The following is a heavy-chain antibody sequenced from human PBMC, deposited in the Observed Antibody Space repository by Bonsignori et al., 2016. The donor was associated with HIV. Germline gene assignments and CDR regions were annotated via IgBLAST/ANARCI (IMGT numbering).Heavy chain of an antibody. Sequence: VRQAPGKGLEWVAFIRYDGSNKYYADSVKGRFTISRDNSKNTLYLQMNSLRAEDTAVYYCAKGYHGSGSAGIDYWGQGTLVTVSS. J-gene: IGHJ4*02. D-gene: IGHD3-10*01. CDR3: AKGYHGSGSAGIDY. CDR2: IRYDGSNK. V-gene: IGHV3-30*02.